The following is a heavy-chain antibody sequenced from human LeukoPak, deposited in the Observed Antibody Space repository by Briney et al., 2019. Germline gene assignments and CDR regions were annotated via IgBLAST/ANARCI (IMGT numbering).Heavy chain of an antibody. Sequence: PSETPSLTCTVSGGSISSSSYYWGWIRQPPGKGLEWIGSIYYSGSTYYNPSLKSRVTISVDTSKNQFSLKLSSVTAADTAVYYCARHGWHPYYYDSSGYYLNWFDPWGQGTLVTVSS. V-gene: IGHV4-39*01. D-gene: IGHD3-22*01. CDR2: IYYSGST. J-gene: IGHJ5*02. CDR3: ARHGWHPYYYDSSGYYLNWFDP. CDR1: GGSISSSSYY.